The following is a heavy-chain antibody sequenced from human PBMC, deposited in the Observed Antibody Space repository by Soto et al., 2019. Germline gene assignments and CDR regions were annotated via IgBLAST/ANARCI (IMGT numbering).Heavy chain of an antibody. Sequence: GESLKISCEGSGYTFTGYWIGWVRQMPGKGLEWMGIIYPGDSDTRYSPSFQGQVTISADKSISTAYLQWGSLKASDTAVYYCVGPHKLPWPTSWVQGNLGAAS. CDR3: VGPHKLPWPTS. CDR1: GYTFTGYW. J-gene: IGHJ5*02. V-gene: IGHV5-51*01. CDR2: IYPGDSDT.